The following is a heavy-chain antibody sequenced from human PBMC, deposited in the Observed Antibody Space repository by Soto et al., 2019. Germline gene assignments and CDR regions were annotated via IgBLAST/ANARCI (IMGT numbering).Heavy chain of an antibody. D-gene: IGHD2-21*01. V-gene: IGHV1-69*02. CDR1: GGTFNTYT. CDR3: AITYCRDNSCPRDFDL. J-gene: IGHJ4*02. Sequence: QVQVVQSGAEVKKPESSVKVSCKPSGGTFNTYTVNWVRLAPGHGLEWMGRFIPILDMANYAQKFQDRVTLTALRSTLTAYMELNRPTSAATAVYYCAITYCRDNSCPRDFDLWGPGNRVTVSS. CDR2: FIPILDMA.